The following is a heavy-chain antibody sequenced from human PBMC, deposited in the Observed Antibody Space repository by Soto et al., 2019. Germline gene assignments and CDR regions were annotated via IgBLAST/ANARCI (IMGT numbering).Heavy chain of an antibody. CDR1: GYSFTSYW. Sequence: PGESLKISCKGSGYSFTSYWIGWVRQMPGKGLEWMGIIYPGDSDTRYSPSFQGQVTISADKSISTAYLQWSSLKASDTAMYYCARGLQDYVWGSYRYHYYYGMDVWGQGTTVTVSS. J-gene: IGHJ6*02. D-gene: IGHD3-16*02. V-gene: IGHV5-51*01. CDR3: ARGLQDYVWGSYRYHYYYGMDV. CDR2: IYPGDSDT.